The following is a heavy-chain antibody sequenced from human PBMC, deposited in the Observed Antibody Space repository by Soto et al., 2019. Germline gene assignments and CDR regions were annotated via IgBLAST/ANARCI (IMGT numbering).Heavy chain of an antibody. CDR2: IYYRGST. CDR1: VGSISSHY. Sequence: SETLSLTCTVSVGSISSHYWSWVRQAPGKGLEWIGHIYYRGSTSYNPSLRSRSTISVDTSNNQFSLKLNSVTTADTAVYYCARDGREASGMDVWGQGTKVTVSS. V-gene: IGHV4-59*11. CDR3: ARDGREASGMDV. D-gene: IGHD1-26*01. J-gene: IGHJ6*02.